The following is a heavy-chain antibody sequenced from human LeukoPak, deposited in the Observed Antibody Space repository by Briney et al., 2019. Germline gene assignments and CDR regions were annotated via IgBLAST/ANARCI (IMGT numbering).Heavy chain of an antibody. CDR2: FSSTGSLM. Sequence: GGSLRLSCAASGFTFTDYYLSWIRQAPGKGLEWVAYFSSTGSLMYYAHSVKGRFTISRDNAQNLVYLQMNSLRAEDTAVYYCGGEPYGTSSDRLDYWGQGTLVTVSS. J-gene: IGHJ4*02. CDR3: GGEPYGTSSDRLDY. CDR1: GFTFTDYY. D-gene: IGHD6-6*01. V-gene: IGHV3-11*04.